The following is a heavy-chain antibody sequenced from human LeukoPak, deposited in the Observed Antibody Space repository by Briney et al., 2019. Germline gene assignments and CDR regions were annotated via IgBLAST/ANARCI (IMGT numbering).Heavy chain of an antibody. V-gene: IGHV3-30*18. CDR2: IPYDGSNK. D-gene: IGHD6-19*01. J-gene: IGHJ4*02. CDR1: GFTFSSYG. Sequence: GRSLRLSCAASGFTFSSYGMHWVRQAPGKGLEWVAVIPYDGSNKYYADSVKGRFTISRDNSKNTLYLQMNSLRAGDTAVYYCAKRIGSGRTDRSAPLLFDYWGQGTLVTVSS. CDR3: AKRIGSGRTDRSAPLLFDY.